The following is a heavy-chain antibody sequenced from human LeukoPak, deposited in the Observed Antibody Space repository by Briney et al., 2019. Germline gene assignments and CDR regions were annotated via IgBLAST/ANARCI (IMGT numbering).Heavy chain of an antibody. J-gene: IGHJ4*02. D-gene: IGHD2-8*01. CDR1: GGSISSSNYY. Sequence: SETLSLTCTVSGGSISSSNYYWGWIRQPPGKGLEWIGSIYHSGSTYYNPSLKSRVTISVDTSKNQFSLKLSSVTAADTAVYYCARDFGVRRIFDYWGQGTLVTVSS. CDR2: IYHSGST. V-gene: IGHV4-39*07. CDR3: ARDFGVRRIFDY.